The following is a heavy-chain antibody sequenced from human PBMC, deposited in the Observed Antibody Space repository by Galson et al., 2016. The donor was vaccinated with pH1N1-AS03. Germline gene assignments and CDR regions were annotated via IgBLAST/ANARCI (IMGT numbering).Heavy chain of an antibody. Sequence: SLRLSCAASGFTFRDYGFHWVRQAPGKGLEWVAVIWYDGSNKNYVDSVKGRFIVSRDNSNDTLYLQMNSLRAEDTAVYYCARIHPELPDIWGQGTLVNV. D-gene: IGHD5-24*01. CDR3: ARIHPELPDI. V-gene: IGHV3-33*01. CDR2: IWYDGSNK. CDR1: GFTFRDYG. J-gene: IGHJ3*02.